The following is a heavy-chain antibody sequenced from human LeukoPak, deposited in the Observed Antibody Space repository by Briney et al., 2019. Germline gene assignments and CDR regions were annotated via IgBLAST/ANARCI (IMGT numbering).Heavy chain of an antibody. V-gene: IGHV1-24*01. CDR2: FDPEDGET. CDR1: GYTLTELS. D-gene: IGHD1-26*01. Sequence: GASVKVSCKVSGYTLTELSMHWVRQAPGKGLEWMGGFDPEDGETIYAQKFQGRVTMTEDTSTDTAYMELSSLRSEDTAVYYCATPSEKWELLDLYAFDIWGQGTMVTVSS. J-gene: IGHJ3*02. CDR3: ATPSEKWELLDLYAFDI.